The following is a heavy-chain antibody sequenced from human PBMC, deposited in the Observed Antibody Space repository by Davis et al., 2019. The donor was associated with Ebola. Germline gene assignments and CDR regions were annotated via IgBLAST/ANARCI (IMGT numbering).Heavy chain of an antibody. J-gene: IGHJ4*02. CDR3: ARGSIAAAGSADY. CDR2: IRAYNGNT. V-gene: IGHV1-18*01. Sequence: SVPVSCQASGYTLTSYGISSLRQSPGQGLEWMGWIRAYNGNTNYAQKLQGRVTMTTDTSTSTAYMELSSLRSDDTAVYYCARGSIAAAGSADYWGQGTLVTVSS. D-gene: IGHD6-13*01. CDR1: GYTLTSYG.